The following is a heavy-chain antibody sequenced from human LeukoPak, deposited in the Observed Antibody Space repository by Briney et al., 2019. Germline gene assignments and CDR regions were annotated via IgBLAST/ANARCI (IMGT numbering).Heavy chain of an antibody. J-gene: IGHJ6*02. D-gene: IGHD3-3*01. CDR2: ISAYNGNT. Sequence: ASVKVSCKASGYTFTRFGIRWVRQAPGQGLEWMGWISAYNGNTNYAQKLQGRVTMTTDTSTSTACMELRSLRSDDTAVYYCARDLGLRGGVVTSSYYYYYYGMDVWGQGTTVTVSS. CDR1: GYTFTRFG. V-gene: IGHV1-18*01. CDR3: ARDLGLRGGVVTSSYYYYYYGMDV.